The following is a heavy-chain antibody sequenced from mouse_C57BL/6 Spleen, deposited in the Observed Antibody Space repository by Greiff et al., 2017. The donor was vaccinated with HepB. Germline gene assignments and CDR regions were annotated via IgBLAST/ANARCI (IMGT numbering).Heavy chain of an antibody. CDR3: ARDITGTSRAMDY. Sequence: QVQLKQPGAELVMPGASVKLSCKASGYTFTSYWMHWVKQRPGQGLEWIGEIDPSDSYTNYNQKFKGKSTLTVDKSSSTAYMQLSSLTSEDSAVYYCARDITGTSRAMDYWGQGTSVTVSS. J-gene: IGHJ4*01. V-gene: IGHV1-69*01. CDR2: IDPSDSYT. D-gene: IGHD4-1*01. CDR1: GYTFTSYW.